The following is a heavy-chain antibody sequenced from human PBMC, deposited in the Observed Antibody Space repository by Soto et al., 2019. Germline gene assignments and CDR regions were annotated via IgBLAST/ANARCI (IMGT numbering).Heavy chain of an antibody. Sequence: QVQLVQSGAEVKKPGASVKVSCKASGYTFTTYYMHWVRQAPGQGLEWMGIINPSGGSTSYAQKFPGGVPMTRATSTRPASMALSSLSSDDTAVYYCVRDPGSGSYVDYWGQGTLVPVSS. J-gene: IGHJ4*02. CDR2: INPSGGST. CDR3: VRDPGSGSYVDY. CDR1: GYTFTTYY. D-gene: IGHD1-26*01. V-gene: IGHV1-46*01.